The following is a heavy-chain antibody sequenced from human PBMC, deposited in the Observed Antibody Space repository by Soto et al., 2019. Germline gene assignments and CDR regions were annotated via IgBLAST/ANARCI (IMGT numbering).Heavy chain of an antibody. V-gene: IGHV3-23*01. J-gene: IGHJ5*02. CDR2: ITDAGGRT. D-gene: IGHD4-17*01. Sequence: EVQLLASGGGSVQPGGSLRLSCAASGIIFNNYAMSWVRQAPGKGLEWVSVITDAGGRTYYAASAQGRFTISRDNSKNTLYLQMHSLRAEDTAIYYCAKSVGTYGDNTERAERFDPWGQGTLVTVSS. CDR1: GIIFNNYA. CDR3: AKSVGTYGDNTERAERFDP.